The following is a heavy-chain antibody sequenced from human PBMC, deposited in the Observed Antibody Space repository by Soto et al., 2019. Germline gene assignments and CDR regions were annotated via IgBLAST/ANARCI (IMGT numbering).Heavy chain of an antibody. CDR1: CFTFKDAW. CDR3: TTDSYMTTIVVRFDN. D-gene: IGHD3-22*01. V-gene: IGHV3-15*07. J-gene: IGHJ4*01. Sequence: GSLRLSCAASCFTFKDAWINSFRHSPLKFLEWVGRIKSKVNGGTTDFAASVKGRFAISRDDSTHMVYLKMTSLKTEDTAIHYCTTDSYMTTIVVRFDNWGHGTLVTVSS. CDR2: IKSKVNGGTT.